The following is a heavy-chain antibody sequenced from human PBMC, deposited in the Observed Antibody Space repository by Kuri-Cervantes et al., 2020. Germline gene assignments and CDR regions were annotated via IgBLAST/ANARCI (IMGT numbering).Heavy chain of an antibody. V-gene: IGHV2-26*01. CDR3: ARTYCSGGSCWGFDY. J-gene: IGHJ4*02. Sequence: SGPTLVKPTQTLTLTCTFSGFSLSTSGMCVSWIRQPPGKALEWLAHIFSNDEKSYSTSLKSRLTISKDTSKSQVVLTMTNMDPVDTATYYCARTYCSGGSCWGFDYWGQGTLVTVSS. CDR1: GFSLSTSGMC. D-gene: IGHD2-15*01. CDR2: IFSNDEK.